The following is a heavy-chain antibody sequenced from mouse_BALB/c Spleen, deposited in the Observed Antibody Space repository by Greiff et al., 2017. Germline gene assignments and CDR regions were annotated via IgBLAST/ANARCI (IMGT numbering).Heavy chain of an antibody. CDR2: ISSGGSYT. D-gene: IGHD2-4*01. J-gene: IGHJ4*01. CDR3: ARGTYDYDGYAMDY. CDR1: GFTFSDYY. Sequence: EVTLVESGGGLVKPGGSLKLSCAASGFTFSDYYMYWVRQTPEKRLEWVAEISSGGSYTYYPDTVTGRFTISRDNAKNTLYLEMSSLRSEDTAMYYCARGTYDYDGYAMDYWGQGTSVTVSS. V-gene: IGHV5-9-4*01.